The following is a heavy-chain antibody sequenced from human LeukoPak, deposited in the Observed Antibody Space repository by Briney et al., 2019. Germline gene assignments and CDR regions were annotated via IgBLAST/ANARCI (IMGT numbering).Heavy chain of an antibody. Sequence: SETLSLTCAVSGGSISSSNWWSWVRQPPGKGLEWIGEIHHSGSTNYNPSLKSRVTISVDKSKNQFSLKLSSVTAADTAVYYCARAGARFHEIAVAALRGPFDYWGQGTLVTVSS. J-gene: IGHJ4*02. D-gene: IGHD6-19*01. V-gene: IGHV4-4*02. CDR1: GGSISSSNW. CDR2: IHHSGST. CDR3: ARAGARFHEIAVAALRGPFDY.